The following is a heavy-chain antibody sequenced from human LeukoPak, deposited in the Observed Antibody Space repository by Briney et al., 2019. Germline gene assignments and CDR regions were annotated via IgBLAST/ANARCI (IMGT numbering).Heavy chain of an antibody. CDR1: GGTFSSYA. V-gene: IGHV1-69*13. J-gene: IGHJ4*02. D-gene: IGHD3-22*01. Sequence: VKVSCKASGGTFSSYAISWVRQAPGQGLEWMGGIIPIFATANYAQKFQGRVTITADESTSTAYMELSSLRSEDTAVYYCARGPITTRSHFDYWGQGTLVTVSS. CDR2: IIPIFATA. CDR3: ARGPITTRSHFDY.